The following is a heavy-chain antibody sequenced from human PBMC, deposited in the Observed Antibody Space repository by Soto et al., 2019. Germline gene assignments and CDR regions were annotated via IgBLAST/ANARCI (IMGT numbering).Heavy chain of an antibody. CDR1: GFTFSSYA. Sequence: EVQLLESGGGLVQPGGSLRLSCAASGFTFSSYAMSWVRQAPGKGLEWVSAISGSGGSTYYADSVKGRFTISRDNSKNTLYLEMNSLRAEDTAVYYCAKDHGYCSSTSCYPYYYGMDVWGQGTTVTVSS. J-gene: IGHJ6*02. CDR2: ISGSGGST. V-gene: IGHV3-23*01. CDR3: AKDHGYCSSTSCYPYYYGMDV. D-gene: IGHD2-2*03.